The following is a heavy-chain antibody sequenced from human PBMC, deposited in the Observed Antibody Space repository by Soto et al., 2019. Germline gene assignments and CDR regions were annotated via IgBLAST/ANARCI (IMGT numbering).Heavy chain of an antibody. CDR1: GFTFSSYA. CDR2: ISGSGGST. CDR3: AKGNYGSVSYYPFGSDYGMDV. J-gene: IGHJ6*02. Sequence: EVQLLESGGGLVQPGGSLRLSCAASGFTFSSYAMSWVRQAPGKGLEWVSAISGSGGSTYYADSVKGRFTISRDNSKNTLDLQMNSLRAEDTAVYYCAKGNYGSVSYYPFGSDYGMDVWGHGTTVTVSS. D-gene: IGHD3-10*01. V-gene: IGHV3-23*01.